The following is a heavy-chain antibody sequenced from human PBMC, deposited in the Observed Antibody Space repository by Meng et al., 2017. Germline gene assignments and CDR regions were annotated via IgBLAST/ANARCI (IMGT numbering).Heavy chain of an antibody. CDR3: ARAHSSGWYSFFDY. CDR2: INTKTGKP. CDR1: GYTFSTNV. V-gene: IGHV7-4-1*02. D-gene: IGHD6-19*01. Sequence: VHLVQSGSELKGPGAAVKVSCKASGYTFSTNVMNWVRQAPGQGLEWMGWINTKTGKPTYAQGFTGRLAFSLDTSASTAFLQINSLKAEDTAVYYCARAHSSGWYSFFDYWGQGTLVTVSS. J-gene: IGHJ4*02.